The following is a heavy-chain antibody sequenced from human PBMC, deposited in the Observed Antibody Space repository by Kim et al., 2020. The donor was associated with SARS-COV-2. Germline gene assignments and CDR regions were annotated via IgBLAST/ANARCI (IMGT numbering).Heavy chain of an antibody. D-gene: IGHD3-10*01. CDR3: TSQIRGVIHYYYYYM. CDR2: IRSKAYGGTT. CDR1: GFTFGDYA. J-gene: IGHJ6*03. Sequence: GGSLRLSCTASGFTFGDYAMSWVRQAPGKGLEWVGFIRSKAYGGTTEYAASVKGRFTISRDDSKSIAYLQMNTLKTEDTAVYYCTSQIRGVIHYYYYYM. V-gene: IGHV3-49*04.